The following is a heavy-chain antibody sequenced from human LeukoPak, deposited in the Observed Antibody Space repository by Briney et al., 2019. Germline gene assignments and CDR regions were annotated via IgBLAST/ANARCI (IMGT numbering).Heavy chain of an antibody. CDR3: ARDPCTSTWDLSCYHDYMDV. Sequence: GGSLRLSCAASGFTFSSYSMNWVRQAPGKGLEWVSSISSSSSYIYYADSVKGRFTISRDNAKNTLYLQMNSLRAEDTAVYYCARDPCTSTWDLSCYHDYMDVWGKGTTVTVSS. CDR1: GFTFSSYS. D-gene: IGHD2-2*01. CDR2: ISSSSSYI. J-gene: IGHJ6*03. V-gene: IGHV3-21*01.